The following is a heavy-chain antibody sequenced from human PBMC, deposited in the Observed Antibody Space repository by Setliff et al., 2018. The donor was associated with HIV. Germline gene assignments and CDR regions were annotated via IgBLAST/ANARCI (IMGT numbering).Heavy chain of an antibody. Sequence: GGSLRLSCAASGFSFESHWMHWVRHSPGKGLLWISRISGDGTRTAYADSAKGRFTISRDNAANTLYLQVDGLRGEDSAVYYCVRDRIEGRVNDHWGLGTLVTVSS. CDR1: GFSFESHW. D-gene: IGHD2-21*01. CDR2: ISGDGTRT. J-gene: IGHJ4*02. CDR3: VRDRIEGRVNDH. V-gene: IGHV3-74*01.